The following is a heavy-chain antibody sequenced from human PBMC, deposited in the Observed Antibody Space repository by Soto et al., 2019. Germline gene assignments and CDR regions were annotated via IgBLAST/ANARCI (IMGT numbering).Heavy chain of an antibody. CDR1: GFTFSSYA. CDR2: ISYDGSNK. V-gene: IGHV3-30-3*01. D-gene: IGHD3-10*01. J-gene: IGHJ6*02. Sequence: QVQVVESGGGVVQPGRSLRLSCAASGFTFSSYAMHWVRQAPGKGLEWVAVISYDGSNKYYADSVKGRFTISRDNSKNTLYLQMNSLRAEDTAVYYCARTTMVRGVYYYYGMDVWGQGTTVTVSS. CDR3: ARTTMVRGVYYYYGMDV.